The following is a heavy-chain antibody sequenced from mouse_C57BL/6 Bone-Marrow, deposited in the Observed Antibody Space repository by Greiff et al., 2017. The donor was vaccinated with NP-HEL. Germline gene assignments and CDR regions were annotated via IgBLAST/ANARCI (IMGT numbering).Heavy chain of an antibody. CDR1: GYTFTDYY. V-gene: IGHV1-76*01. D-gene: IGHD2-4*01. J-gene: IGHJ3*01. CDR2: IYPGSGNT. Sequence: QVQLQQSGAELVRPGASVKLSCKASGYTFTDYYINWVKQRPGQGLEWIARIYPGSGNTYYNEKFKGKATLTAEKSSSTAYMQLSSLTSEDSAVYFCAREGMITPFAYWGQGTLVTVSA. CDR3: AREGMITPFAY.